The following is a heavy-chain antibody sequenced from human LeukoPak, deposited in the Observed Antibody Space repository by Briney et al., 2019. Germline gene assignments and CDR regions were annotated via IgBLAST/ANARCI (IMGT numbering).Heavy chain of an antibody. Sequence: GASVKVSCKASGYTFTNYAMNWVRRQAPGQGLEWMGWINTNTGNPTYAQGFTGRFVFSLDTSVSTAYLQISSLKAEDTAVYYCARQEYSSSLVYWGQGTLVTVSS. J-gene: IGHJ4*02. V-gene: IGHV7-4-1*02. D-gene: IGHD6-6*01. CDR2: INTNTGNP. CDR1: GYTFTNYA. CDR3: ARQEYSSSLVY.